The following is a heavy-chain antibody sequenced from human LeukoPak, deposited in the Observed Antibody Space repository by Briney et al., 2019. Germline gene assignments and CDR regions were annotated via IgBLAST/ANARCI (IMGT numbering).Heavy chain of an antibody. CDR1: GGSFSGYY. Sequence: SETLSHTCAVYGGSFSGYYWSWIRQPPGKGLEWIGEINHSGSTNYNPSLKSRVTISVDTSKNQFSLKLSSVTAADTAVYYCARAVVTMVRGVSRPFDYWGQGTLVTVSS. D-gene: IGHD3-10*01. CDR3: ARAVVTMVRGVSRPFDY. V-gene: IGHV4-34*01. CDR2: INHSGST. J-gene: IGHJ4*02.